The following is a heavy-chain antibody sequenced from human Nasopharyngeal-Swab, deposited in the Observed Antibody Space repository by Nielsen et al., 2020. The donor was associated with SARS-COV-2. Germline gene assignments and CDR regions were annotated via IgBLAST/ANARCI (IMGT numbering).Heavy chain of an antibody. Sequence: VRQAPGKGLEWVANIKQDGSEKYYVDSVKGRFTISRDNAKNSLHLQMNSLRAEDTAVYYCARVYSGYDMPVGLDYWGQGTLVTVSS. CDR2: IKQDGSEK. J-gene: IGHJ4*02. CDR3: ARVYSGYDMPVGLDY. D-gene: IGHD5-12*01. V-gene: IGHV3-7*01.